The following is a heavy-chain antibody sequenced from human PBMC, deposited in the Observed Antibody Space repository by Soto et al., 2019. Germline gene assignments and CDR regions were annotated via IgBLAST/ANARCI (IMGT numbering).Heavy chain of an antibody. Sequence: EVQLVESGGGLVQPGGSLRLSCAASGFTFSSYEMNWVRQAPGKGLEWVSYISSSGSTIYYADSVKGRFTISRDNAKNSLYLQMNRLRAEDTAVYYCARDEGCGGDCYTRGYYYYGMDVWGQGTTVTVSS. CDR1: GFTFSSYE. CDR2: ISSSGSTI. D-gene: IGHD2-21*02. J-gene: IGHJ6*02. V-gene: IGHV3-48*03. CDR3: ARDEGCGGDCYTRGYYYYGMDV.